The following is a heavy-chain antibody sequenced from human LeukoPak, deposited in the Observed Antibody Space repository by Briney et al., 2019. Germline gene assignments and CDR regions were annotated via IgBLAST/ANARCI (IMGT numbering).Heavy chain of an antibody. D-gene: IGHD2-15*01. CDR3: AKTTTGYSSGRYPAWPIDY. CDR1: GFTFGSYA. CDR2: IFGSGGSA. J-gene: IGHJ4*02. Sequence: GGSLRLSCAASGFTFGSYAMHWVRQAPGKGLEWVSGIFGSGGSAHYADSVKGRFTISRDNSKNTVYLQMDSLRAEDTATYYCAKTTTGYSSGRYPAWPIDYWGQGTLVTVSS. V-gene: IGHV3-23*01.